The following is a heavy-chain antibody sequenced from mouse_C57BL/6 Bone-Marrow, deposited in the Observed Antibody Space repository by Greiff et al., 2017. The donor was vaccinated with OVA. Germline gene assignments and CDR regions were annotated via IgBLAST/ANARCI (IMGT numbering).Heavy chain of an antibody. J-gene: IGHJ2*01. CDR1: GFTFSDYG. CDR3: ARRPLFITTVVPDY. D-gene: IGHD1-1*01. Sequence: DVMLVESGGGLVQPGGSLKLSCAASGFTFSDYGMAWVRQAPRKGPEWVAFISSGGSYTYYPDSVKGRFTISRDNAKNTLYLQMSSLKSEDTAMYYCARRPLFITTVVPDYWGQGTTLTVSS. V-gene: IGHV5-6*03. CDR2: ISSGGSYT.